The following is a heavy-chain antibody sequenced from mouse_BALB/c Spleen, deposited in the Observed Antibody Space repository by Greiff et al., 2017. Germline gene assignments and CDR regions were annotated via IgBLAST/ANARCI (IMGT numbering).Heavy chain of an antibody. D-gene: IGHD2-3*01. CDR3: ARVRDGYPFAY. CDR2: ISSGGSYT. J-gene: IGHJ3*01. V-gene: IGHV5-9-3*01. Sequence: DVKLVESGGGLVKPGGSLKLSCAASGFTFSSYAMSWVRQTPEKRLEWVATISSGGSYTYYPDSVKGRFTISRDNAKNTLYLQMSSLRSEDTAMYYCARVRDGYPFAYWGQGTLVTVSA. CDR1: GFTFSSYA.